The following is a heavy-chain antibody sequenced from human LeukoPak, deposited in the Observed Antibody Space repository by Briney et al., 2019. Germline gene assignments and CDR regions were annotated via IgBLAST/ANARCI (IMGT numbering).Heavy chain of an antibody. CDR2: ISYDGSNK. D-gene: IGHD5-18*01. CDR3: ARGLGYSYGTGNNDY. J-gene: IGHJ4*02. Sequence: GGSLRLSCAASGFTFSSYAMHWVRQAPGKGLEWVAVISYDGSNKYYADSVKGRFTISRDNSKNTLYLQMNSLRAEDTAVYYCARGLGYSYGTGNNDYWGQGTLVTVSS. V-gene: IGHV3-30*04. CDR1: GFTFSSYA.